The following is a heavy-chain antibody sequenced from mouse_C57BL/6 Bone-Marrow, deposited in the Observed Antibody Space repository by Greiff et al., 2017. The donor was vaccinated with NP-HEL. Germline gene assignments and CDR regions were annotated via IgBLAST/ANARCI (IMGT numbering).Heavy chain of an antibody. CDR1: GYTFTSYG. CDR2: IYPRSGNT. J-gene: IGHJ2*01. CDR3: ALAYYSNYDFDY. D-gene: IGHD2-5*01. V-gene: IGHV1-81*01. Sequence: QVQLQQSGAELARPGASVKLSCKASGYTFTSYGISWVKQRTGQGLEWIGEIYPRSGNTYYNEKFKGKATLTADKSSSTAYMELRSLTSEDSAVYFCALAYYSNYDFDYWGQGTTLTVSS.